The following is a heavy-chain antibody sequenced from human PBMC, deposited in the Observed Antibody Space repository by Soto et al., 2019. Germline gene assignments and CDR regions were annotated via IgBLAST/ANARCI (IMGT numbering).Heavy chain of an antibody. D-gene: IGHD3-9*01. V-gene: IGHV1-18*01. CDR3: ARGAWFDWLLPYYFDY. J-gene: IGHJ4*02. CDR1: GYTFTSYG. Sequence: QVQLVQSGAEVKKPGASVKVSCKASGYTFTSYGISWVRQAPGQGLEWMGWISAYNGNTNYAQKLQGRVTMNTDTSTSKAYMELRSLSSDATAVYYWARGAWFDWLLPYYFDYWGQGTLVTVSS. CDR2: ISAYNGNT.